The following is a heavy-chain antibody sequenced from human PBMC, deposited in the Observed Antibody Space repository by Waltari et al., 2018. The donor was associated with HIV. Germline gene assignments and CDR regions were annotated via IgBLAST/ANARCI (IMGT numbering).Heavy chain of an antibody. CDR1: GGSISSSSYS. CDR3: ARVQTGVDTAMVNRYFDL. Sequence: QLQLQESGPGLVKPSETLSLTCTVSGGSISSSSYSWGWIRQPPGTGLAWIGSIYYSGSTYYNPSLKSRVTISVDTSKNQFSLKLSSVTAADTAVYYCARVQTGVDTAMVNRYFDLWGRGTLVTVSS. V-gene: IGHV4-39*01. J-gene: IGHJ2*01. CDR2: IYYSGST. D-gene: IGHD5-18*01.